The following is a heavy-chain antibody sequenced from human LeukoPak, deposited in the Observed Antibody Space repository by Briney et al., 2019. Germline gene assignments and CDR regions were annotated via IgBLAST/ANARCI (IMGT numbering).Heavy chain of an antibody. J-gene: IGHJ4*02. CDR2: IKQDGSEK. CDR1: GFTFSDYY. D-gene: IGHD4-17*01. CDR3: ARSFHGDPFDY. V-gene: IGHV3-7*03. Sequence: GGSLRLSCAASGFTFSDYYMSWIRQAPGKGLEWVANIKQDGSEKYYVDSVKGRFTISRDNAKNSLYLQMNSLRAEDTAVYYCARSFHGDPFDYWGQGTLVTVSS.